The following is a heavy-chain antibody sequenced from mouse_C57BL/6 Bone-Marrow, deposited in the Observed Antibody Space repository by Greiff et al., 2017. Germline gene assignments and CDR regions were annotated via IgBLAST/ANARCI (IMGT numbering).Heavy chain of an antibody. CDR2: IHPSDSDT. CDR3: AIWGTTVVAPYAY. V-gene: IGHV1-74*01. Sequence: QVQLQQPGAELVKPGASVRVSCKASGYTFTSYWMHWVKQRPGQGLEWIGRIHPSDSDTNYNQKFKGKATLTVDKSSSTAYMQLSSLTSEDSAVYYCAIWGTTVVAPYAYWGQGTSVTVSS. J-gene: IGHJ4*01. D-gene: IGHD1-1*01. CDR1: GYTFTSYW.